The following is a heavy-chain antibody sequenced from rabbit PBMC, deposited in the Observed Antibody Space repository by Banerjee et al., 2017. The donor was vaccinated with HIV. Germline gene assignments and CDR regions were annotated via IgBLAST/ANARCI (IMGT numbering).Heavy chain of an antibody. D-gene: IGHD8-1*01. J-gene: IGHJ4*01. CDR2: IYTNGGST. CDR1: GFDLSDYYY. Sequence: QSLEESGGDLVKPEGSLTITCTASGFDLSDYYYMCWVRQAPGKGLELIACIYTNGGSTWYASCVNGRFTISKTSSTTVDLKMTSLTAADTATYFCARDAGSGAYIDGYFNLWGPGTLVTVS. CDR3: ARDAGSGAYIDGYFNL. V-gene: IGHV1S40*01.